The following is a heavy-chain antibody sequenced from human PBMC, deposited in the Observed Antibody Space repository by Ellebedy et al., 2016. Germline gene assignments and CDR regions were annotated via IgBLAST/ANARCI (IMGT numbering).Heavy chain of an antibody. D-gene: IGHD2-21*01. Sequence: GESLKISXAASGFTFKTYAMSWVRQAPGEGLEWVSTLSGSGPKTYYADSVQGRFTISRDNSKSTLYLQMNSLRAEDTAVYYCAKHATDGDYYFDLWGRGTLVTVSS. CDR1: GFTFKTYA. CDR3: AKHATDGDYYFDL. J-gene: IGHJ2*01. CDR2: LSGSGPKT. V-gene: IGHV3-23*01.